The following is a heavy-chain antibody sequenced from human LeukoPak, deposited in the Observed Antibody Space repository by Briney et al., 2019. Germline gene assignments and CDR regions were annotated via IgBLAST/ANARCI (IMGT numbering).Heavy chain of an antibody. V-gene: IGHV4-30-4*08. CDR3: AREGDDFWSGYYLDY. Sequence: PSETLSLTCTVSGGSISSGDYDWGGIRQPQGKGLEWIGYIYYSGSTYYNPCHKRRFTRSVETAKNKFSLKLSSVTAADTAVYYCAREGDDFWSGYYLDYWGQGTLVTVS. J-gene: IGHJ4*02. CDR1: GGSISSGDYD. CDR2: IYYSGST. D-gene: IGHD3-3*01.